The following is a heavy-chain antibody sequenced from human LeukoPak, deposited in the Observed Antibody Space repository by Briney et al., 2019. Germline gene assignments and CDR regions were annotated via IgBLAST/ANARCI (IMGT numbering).Heavy chain of an antibody. D-gene: IGHD1-26*01. CDR1: GGSISSSSYY. CDR3: ARLPEL. V-gene: IGHV4-61*01. J-gene: IGHJ4*02. CDR2: IYYSGST. Sequence: SETLSLTCTVSGGSISSSSYYWSCIRQPPGKGLEWIGYIYYSGSTNYNPSLKSRVTISVDTSKNQFSLKLSSVTAADTAVYYCARLPELWGQGTLVTVSS.